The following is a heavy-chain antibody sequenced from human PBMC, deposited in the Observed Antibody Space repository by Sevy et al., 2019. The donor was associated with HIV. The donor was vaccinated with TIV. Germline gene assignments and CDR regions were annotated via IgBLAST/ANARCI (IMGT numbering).Heavy chain of an antibody. V-gene: IGHV3-23*01. D-gene: IGHD3-3*01. CDR1: GFRFSAFG. J-gene: IGHJ5*02. CDR2: INGGGGST. CDR3: AKAPYYDFWSHNYNNWFDP. Sequence: GGSLRLSCVASGFRFSAFGMAWVRQAAGEGLEWVSGINGGGGSTYYRNSVKGRFTVSRDNSKNTVHLQMNSLRADDTAVYYCAKAPYYDFWSHNYNNWFDPWGQGTLVTVSS.